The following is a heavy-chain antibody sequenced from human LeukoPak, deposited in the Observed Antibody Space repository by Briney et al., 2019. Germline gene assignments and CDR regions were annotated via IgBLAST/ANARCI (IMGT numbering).Heavy chain of an antibody. J-gene: IGHJ6*03. CDR2: VSTSGGTT. V-gene: IGHV3-23*01. D-gene: IGHD1-26*01. Sequence: GGSLRLSCVASGFTFSGYALSWVRQAPGKGLEWVSSVSTSGGTTYSADSVKGRFTISRDNSKNTLCLQMNSLRAEDTAVFYCARSSRRVGASTPYYYYFYMDVWGKGTTVTVSS. CDR1: GFTFSGYA. CDR3: ARSSRRVGASTPYYYYFYMDV.